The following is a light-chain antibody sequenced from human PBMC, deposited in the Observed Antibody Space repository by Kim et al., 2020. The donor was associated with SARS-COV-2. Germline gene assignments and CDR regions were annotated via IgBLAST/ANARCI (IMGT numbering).Light chain of an antibody. V-gene: IGKV1-33*01. J-gene: IGKJ2*03. CDR2: DAS. Sequence: SASVGDRVTITCQASQDISNYLKWYQQKPGKAPKLLIYDASNLETGVPSRFSGSGSGTDFTFTISSLQPEDIATYYCQQYDNLPVSFGQGTKLEI. CDR3: QQYDNLPVS. CDR1: QDISNY.